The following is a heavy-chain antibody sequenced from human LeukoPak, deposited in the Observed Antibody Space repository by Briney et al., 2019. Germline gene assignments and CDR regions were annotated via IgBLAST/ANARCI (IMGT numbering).Heavy chain of an antibody. Sequence: GASVKVSCKASGGTFSSYAISWVRQAPGQGLEWMGRIIPILGIANYAQKFQGRVTITADKSTSTAYMELSSLRSEDTAVYYCARDGGDIVVVVAATPNWFDPWGQGTLVTVSS. J-gene: IGHJ5*02. CDR1: GGTFSSYA. CDR2: IIPILGIA. D-gene: IGHD2-15*01. V-gene: IGHV1-69*04. CDR3: ARDGGDIVVVVAATPNWFDP.